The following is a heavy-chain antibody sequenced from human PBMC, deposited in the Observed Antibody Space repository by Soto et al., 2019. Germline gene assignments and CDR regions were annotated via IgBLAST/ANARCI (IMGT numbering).Heavy chain of an antibody. J-gene: IGHJ6*02. CDR2: INHSGST. CDR3: ARTIRGDYYYYGMDV. Sequence: SATRSLTCAVYGGSFSGYYWSWIRQPPGKGLEWIGEINHSGSTNYNPSLKSRVTISVDTSKNQFSLKLSSVTAADTAVYYCARTIRGDYYYYGMDVWGQGTTVTVSS. V-gene: IGHV4-34*01. CDR1: GGSFSGYY. D-gene: IGHD3-10*01.